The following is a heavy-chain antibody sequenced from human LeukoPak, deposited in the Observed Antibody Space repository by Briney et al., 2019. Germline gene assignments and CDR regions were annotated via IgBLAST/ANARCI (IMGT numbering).Heavy chain of an antibody. Sequence: GESLKISCKGVGYSFTSYWIGWVRQMPGKGMEWMGVIYPGDYRIRYNPSFQGQVTISVDKSISTAYLQRDSLKASDTGMYYCACRDLTSTWSYPWGQGTLVTVSS. CDR1: GYSFTSYW. CDR2: IYPGDYRI. V-gene: IGHV5-51*01. CDR3: ACRDLTSTWSYP. D-gene: IGHD1-14*01. J-gene: IGHJ5*02.